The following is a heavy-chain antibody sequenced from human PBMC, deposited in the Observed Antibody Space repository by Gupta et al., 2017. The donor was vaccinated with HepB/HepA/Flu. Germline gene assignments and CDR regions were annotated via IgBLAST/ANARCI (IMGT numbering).Heavy chain of an antibody. CDR1: GGTFSSYA. Sequence: QVQLVQSGAEVKKPGSSVKVSCKASGGTFSSYAISWVRQAPGQGLEWRGGIIPIFGTANYAQKFQGRVTITADKSTSTAYMELSSLRSEDTAVYYCARSRDYDFWSGSDRLYYYYYYMDVWGKGTTVTVSS. V-gene: IGHV1-69*06. D-gene: IGHD3-3*01. CDR2: IIPIFGTA. J-gene: IGHJ6*03. CDR3: ARSRDYDFWSGSDRLYYYYYYMDV.